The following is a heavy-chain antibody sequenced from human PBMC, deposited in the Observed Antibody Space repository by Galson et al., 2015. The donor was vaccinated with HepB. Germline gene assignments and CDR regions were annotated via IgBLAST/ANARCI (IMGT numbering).Heavy chain of an antibody. J-gene: IGHJ4*02. D-gene: IGHD3-22*01. Sequence: SVKASCKASGYTFTNYGVTWVRQAPGQGLEWMGWVSAYNGNTNYAQKFLGRVTMTTDTSTSSAYMELRSLRSDDTAVYFCARGYFYESSGYCDSWGPGTLVTVSS. CDR3: ARGYFYESSGYCDS. CDR1: GYTFTNYG. V-gene: IGHV1-18*01. CDR2: VSAYNGNT.